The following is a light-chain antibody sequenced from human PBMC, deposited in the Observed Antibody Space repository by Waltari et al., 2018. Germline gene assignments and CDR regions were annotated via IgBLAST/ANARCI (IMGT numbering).Light chain of an antibody. J-gene: IGKJ1*01. CDR3: QHYVSLPAT. CDR2: GAS. CDR1: QSVSKY. V-gene: IGKV3-20*01. Sequence: EIVLTQSPGTLSFSPGDRAILSSRAMQSVSKYLAWYQQKPGQAPRLLISGASSRATGIPDRFSGSGSGTDFSLTISRLEPEDFAVYYCQHYVSLPATFGQGTKVEIE.